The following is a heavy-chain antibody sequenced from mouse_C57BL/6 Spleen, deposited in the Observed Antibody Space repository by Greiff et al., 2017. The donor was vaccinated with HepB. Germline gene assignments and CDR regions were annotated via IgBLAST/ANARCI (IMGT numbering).Heavy chain of an antibody. J-gene: IGHJ3*01. CDR3: AREGYYGSSLLFAY. CDR2: IYPGDGDT. D-gene: IGHD1-1*01. V-gene: IGHV1-80*01. Sequence: VQLQQSGAELVKPGASVKISCKASGYAFSSYWMNWVKQRPGKGLEWIGQIYPGDGDTNYNGKFKGKATLTADKSSSTAYMQLSSLTSEDSAVYFCAREGYYGSSLLFAYWGQGTLVTVSA. CDR1: GYAFSSYW.